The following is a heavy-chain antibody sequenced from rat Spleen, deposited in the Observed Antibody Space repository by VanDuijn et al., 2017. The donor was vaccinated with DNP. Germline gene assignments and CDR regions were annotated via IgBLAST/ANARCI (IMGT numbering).Heavy chain of an antibody. J-gene: IGHJ4*01. CDR3: AKDRTGGFAMDA. CDR2: INTDGDTT. Sequence: EVHLVETGGGLVQPGRSLKLSCVASGFTFSGYWMYWIRQAPGKGLEWVASINTDGDTTYYPDSVKGRFTVSRDNAENTGCLQMNSLRSEDTATYYGAKDRTGGFAMDAWGQGTSVTVSS. D-gene: IGHD4-1*01. V-gene: IGHV5-58*01. CDR1: GFTFSGYW.